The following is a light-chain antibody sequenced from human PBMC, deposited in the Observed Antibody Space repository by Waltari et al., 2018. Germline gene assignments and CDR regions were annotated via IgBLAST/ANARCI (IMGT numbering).Light chain of an antibody. Sequence: IHMPHSPSSLSAPVRHPFTITCRESQGIGNYLKWFQQKPGKAPKLLIYAATTLQSGVPSRFSGSGSGTEFTLTINSLQPEDFATYYCLQHNSYPLTFGGGTKVEIK. J-gene: IGKJ4*01. CDR1: QGIGNY. CDR3: LQHNSYPLT. CDR2: AAT. V-gene: IGKV1-17*01.